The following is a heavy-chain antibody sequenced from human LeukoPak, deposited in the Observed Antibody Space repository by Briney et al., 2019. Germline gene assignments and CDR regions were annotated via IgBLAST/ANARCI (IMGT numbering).Heavy chain of an antibody. V-gene: IGHV3-30-3*01. J-gene: IGHJ6*02. CDR1: GFTFSSYA. CDR2: ISYDGSNK. D-gene: IGHD1-26*01. CDR3: ARELVGATYYYYYGMGV. Sequence: GGSLRLSCAASGFTFSSYAMHWVRQAPGKGLEWVAVISYDGSNKYYADSVKGRFTISRDNSKNTLYLQMNSLRAEDTAVYYCARELVGATYYYYYGMGVWGQGTTVTVSS.